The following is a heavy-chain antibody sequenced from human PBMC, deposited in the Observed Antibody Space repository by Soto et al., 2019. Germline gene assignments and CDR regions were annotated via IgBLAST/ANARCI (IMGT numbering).Heavy chain of an antibody. CDR1: VFPLANFL. D-gene: IGHD3-10*01. Sequence: GGSLRLSCTGSVFPLANFLMSWFRQAPGKGLEWVGFIRSQPYGGTTQYAASVRGRFTISRDDSKGIAYLQMNSLKSEDSGVYYCIGSFPFWGQGTLVTVSS. CDR2: IRSQPYGGTT. J-gene: IGHJ1*01. CDR3: IGSFPF. V-gene: IGHV3-49*03.